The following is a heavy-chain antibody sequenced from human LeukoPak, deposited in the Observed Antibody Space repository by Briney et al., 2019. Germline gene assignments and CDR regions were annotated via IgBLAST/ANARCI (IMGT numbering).Heavy chain of an antibody. CDR2: INPNSGGT. CDR3: ARDSGFGELTFDY. V-gene: IGHV1-2*02. Sequence: ASVKVSCKASGYTFTGYYVHWVRQAPGQGLEWMGWINPNSGGTNYAQKFQGRVTMTRDTSISTAYMELSRLRSDDTAVYYCARDSGFGELTFDYWGQGTLVTVSS. CDR1: GYTFTGYY. J-gene: IGHJ4*02. D-gene: IGHD3-10*01.